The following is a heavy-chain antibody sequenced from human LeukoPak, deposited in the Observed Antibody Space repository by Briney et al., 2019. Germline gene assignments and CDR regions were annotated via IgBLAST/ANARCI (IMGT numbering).Heavy chain of an antibody. D-gene: IGHD3-22*01. CDR1: GRTFSNYA. V-gene: IGHV3-23*01. CDR2: IIGNGGST. Sequence: GGSLRLSCAASGRTFSNYAMTWVRQAPGKGLEWVATIIGNGGSTYYADSVKGRFTISRDNSKNTLSLQMNSLRAEDTAVYYCARVGNYYDSSGYYLSFDYWGQGTLVTVPS. J-gene: IGHJ4*02. CDR3: ARVGNYYDSSGYYLSFDY.